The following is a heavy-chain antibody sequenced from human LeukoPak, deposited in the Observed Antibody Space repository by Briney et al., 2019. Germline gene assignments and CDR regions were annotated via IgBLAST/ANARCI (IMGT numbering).Heavy chain of an antibody. J-gene: IGHJ6*04. V-gene: IGHV3-33*01. CDR3: ARDHCSSTSCYAYYYYGMDV. CDR2: IWYDGSNK. D-gene: IGHD2-2*01. Sequence: GRSLRLSCAASGFTFSSYGMHWVRQASGKGLEWVAVIWYDGSNKYYADSVKGRFTISRDNSKNTLYLQMNSLRAEDTAVYYCARDHCSSTSCYAYYYYGMDVWGKGTTVTVSS. CDR1: GFTFSSYG.